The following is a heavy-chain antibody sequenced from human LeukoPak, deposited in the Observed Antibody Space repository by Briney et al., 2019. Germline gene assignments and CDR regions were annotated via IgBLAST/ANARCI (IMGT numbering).Heavy chain of an antibody. CDR1: GYSISSGYY. Sequence: SETLSLTCAFSGYSISSGYYWGWIRQPPGKGLEWIGSIYHSGSTYYNPSLKSRVTISVDTSKNQFSLKLGSVTAADTAVYYCARYMVRGVIYPLNDAFDIWGQGTMVTVSS. J-gene: IGHJ3*02. D-gene: IGHD3-10*01. CDR3: ARYMVRGVIYPLNDAFDI. CDR2: IYHSGST. V-gene: IGHV4-38-2*01.